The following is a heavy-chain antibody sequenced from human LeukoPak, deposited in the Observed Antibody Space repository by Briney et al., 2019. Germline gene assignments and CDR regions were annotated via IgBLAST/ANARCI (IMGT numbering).Heavy chain of an antibody. D-gene: IGHD6-13*01. J-gene: IGHJ4*02. V-gene: IGHV5-51*01. Sequence: GESLKISCKGSGYSFSSYWIVWVRQMPGKGLEWMGIIYPGDSDTRYSPTFQGQVTISAGKSISTAYLQWSSLKASDTAMYYCARHRTPAAVPDYWGQGTLVTVSS. CDR1: GYSFSSYW. CDR3: ARHRTPAAVPDY. CDR2: IYPGDSDT.